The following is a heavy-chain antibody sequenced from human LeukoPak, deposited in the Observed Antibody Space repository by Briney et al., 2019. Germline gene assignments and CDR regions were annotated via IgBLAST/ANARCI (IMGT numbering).Heavy chain of an antibody. CDR1: GGSISSSSYY. Sequence: SETLSLTCTVSGGSISSSSYYWGWIRQPPGKGLEWIGSIYYSGSTYYNPSLKSRVTISVDTSKNRFSLRLSSVTAADTAVYYCARGGTTWPPLMDVWGKGTTVTVSS. CDR3: ARGGTTWPPLMDV. J-gene: IGHJ6*03. CDR2: IYYSGST. D-gene: IGHD1-14*01. V-gene: IGHV4-39*07.